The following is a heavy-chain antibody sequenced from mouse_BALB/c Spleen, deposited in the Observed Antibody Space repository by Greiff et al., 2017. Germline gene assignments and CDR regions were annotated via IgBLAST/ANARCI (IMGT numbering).Heavy chain of an antibody. CDR2: IDPANGNT. J-gene: IGHJ4*01. D-gene: IGHD1-1*01. V-gene: IGHV14-3*02. CDR3: AREFYYYGRNYAMDY. CDR1: GFNIKDTY. Sequence: EVQLQQSGAELVKPGASVKLSCTASGFNIKDTYMHWVKQRPEQGLEWIGRIDPANGNTKYDPKFQGKATITADTSSNTAYLQLSSLTSEDTAVYYCAREFYYYGRNYAMDYWGQGTSVTVSS.